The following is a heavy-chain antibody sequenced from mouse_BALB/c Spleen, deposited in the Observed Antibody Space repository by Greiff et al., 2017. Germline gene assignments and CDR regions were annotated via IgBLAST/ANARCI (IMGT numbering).Heavy chain of an antibody. Sequence: QVQPQQPGAELVKPGASVKMFCKASGYIFPCHWMHWVKQRPGKGLEWIGVIDPSDSYTSYNQKFKGKATLTVDTSSSTAYMQLSSLTSEDSAVYYCARYATNYAMDYWGQGTSVTVSS. CDR2: IDPSDSYT. CDR1: GYIFPCHW. J-gene: IGHJ4*01. V-gene: IGHV1-59*01. D-gene: IGHD2-1*01. CDR3: ARYATNYAMDY.